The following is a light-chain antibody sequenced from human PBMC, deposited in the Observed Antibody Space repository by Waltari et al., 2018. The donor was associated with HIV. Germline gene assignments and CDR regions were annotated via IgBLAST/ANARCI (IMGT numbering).Light chain of an antibody. Sequence: IVLTQYPGPLSLTPGERTALSCRAGQSITSDYLAWYQQKPGQAPRVLIYGASSRATCIPDRFSGSGSGTDFTLTISRLEPEDSAVYYCQQYATSQSITFGQGTRLEIK. J-gene: IGKJ5*01. CDR1: QSITSDY. CDR2: GAS. V-gene: IGKV3-20*01. CDR3: QQYATSQSIT.